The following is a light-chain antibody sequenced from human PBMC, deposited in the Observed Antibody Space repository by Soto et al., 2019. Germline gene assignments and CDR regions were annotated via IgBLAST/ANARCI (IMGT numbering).Light chain of an antibody. CDR2: GAS. Sequence: ELGITQSPCTLSVSLGESATLSCRASQSVDGYLAWYQQKPGQAPRLLIYGASTRATGVTARFRGGGSGTEFTLTISSLQSEDSAVYYCQQYHKWPPITFGQGTLLEIK. CDR3: QQYHKWPPIT. V-gene: IGKV3-15*01. J-gene: IGKJ5*01. CDR1: QSVDGY.